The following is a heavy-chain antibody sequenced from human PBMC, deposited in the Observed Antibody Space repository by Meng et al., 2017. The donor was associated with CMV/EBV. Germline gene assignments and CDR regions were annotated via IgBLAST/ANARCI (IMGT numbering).Heavy chain of an antibody. Sequence: SETLSLTCTVSGGSISSYYWGWIRQPPGKGLEWIGSIYHSGSTYYNPSLKSRVTISVDTSKNQFSLKLSSVTAADTAVYYCARDQLTGMDVWGQGTTVTVSS. CDR1: GGSISSYY. CDR2: IYHSGST. D-gene: IGHD2-2*01. CDR3: ARDQLTGMDV. V-gene: IGHV4-38-2*02. J-gene: IGHJ6*02.